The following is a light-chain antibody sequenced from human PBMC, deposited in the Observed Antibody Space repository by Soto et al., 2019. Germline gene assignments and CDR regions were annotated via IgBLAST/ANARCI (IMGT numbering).Light chain of an antibody. CDR3: CSYAGSYIYV. CDR1: SSDVGGYNY. J-gene: IGLJ1*01. V-gene: IGLV2-11*01. Sequence: QSALTQPRSVSRSPGQSVTISCTGTSSDVGGYNYVSWYQQXPGKAPKLMIYDVSKRPSGVPDRFSGSKSGNTASLTISGXQAEDEADYYCCSYAGSYIYVFGTGTKLTVL. CDR2: DVS.